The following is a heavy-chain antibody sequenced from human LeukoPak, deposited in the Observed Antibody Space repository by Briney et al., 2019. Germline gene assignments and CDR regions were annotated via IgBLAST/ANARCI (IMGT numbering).Heavy chain of an antibody. D-gene: IGHD3-3*02. CDR1: GLTFSSYA. J-gene: IGHJ3*01. CDR2: ISYDGSNK. Sequence: GGSLRLSCAASGLTFSSYAMHWVRQAPGKGLEWVAVISYDGSNKYYADSVKGRFTISRDNSKNTLYLQMNSLRAEDTAVYYCARDPFAHWGQGTMVTVSS. CDR3: ARDPFAH. V-gene: IGHV3-30-3*01.